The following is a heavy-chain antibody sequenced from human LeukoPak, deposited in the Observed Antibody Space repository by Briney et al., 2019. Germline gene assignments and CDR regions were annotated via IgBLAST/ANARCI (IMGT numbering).Heavy chain of an antibody. CDR1: GVSISSSNW. CDR2: IYHSRST. CDR3: ARGRDDYGDYDENWFDP. D-gene: IGHD4-17*01. Sequence: SETLSLTCAVSGVSISSSNWWHWVRQPPGKGLEWIGVIYHSRSTNYNPSLKSRVTISVDTSKNQFSLKLSSVTAADTAVYYCARGRDDYGDYDENWFDPWGQGTLVSVFS. V-gene: IGHV4-4*02. J-gene: IGHJ5*02.